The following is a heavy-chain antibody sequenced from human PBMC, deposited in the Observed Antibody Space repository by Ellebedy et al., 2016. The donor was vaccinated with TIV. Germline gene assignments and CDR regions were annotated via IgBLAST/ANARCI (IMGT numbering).Heavy chain of an antibody. CDR1: GFTFGSFA. CDR3: AKGSSSGFNYDRVGFEY. J-gene: IGHJ4*02. D-gene: IGHD3-22*01. Sequence: GGSLRLSCAASGFTFGSFAMHWVRQAPGKGLEWLSVISGDGSSAYIADSVKGRFTLTRDNSKKTLYLQMNRLRTEDTAVYYCAKGSSSGFNYDRVGFEYWGQGTLVTVSS. CDR2: ISGDGSSA. V-gene: IGHV3-23*01.